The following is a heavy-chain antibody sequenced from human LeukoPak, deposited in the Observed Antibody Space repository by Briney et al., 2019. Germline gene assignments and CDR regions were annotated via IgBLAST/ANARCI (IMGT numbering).Heavy chain of an antibody. J-gene: IGHJ4*02. Sequence: ASVKVSCKAPVGTFSSYAICWVRQAPGQGLEWMGEINPLFDTINYAQNFQGRVTITADELTSTAYMELRSLRSDDTAVYYCARDRPGNTLEYWGQGTLVTVSS. CDR3: ARDRPGNTLEY. CDR1: VGTFSSYA. CDR2: INPLFDTI. D-gene: IGHD4-23*01. V-gene: IGHV1-69*13.